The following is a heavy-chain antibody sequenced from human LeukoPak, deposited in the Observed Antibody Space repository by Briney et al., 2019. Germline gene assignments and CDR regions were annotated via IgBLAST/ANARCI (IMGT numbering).Heavy chain of an antibody. V-gene: IGHV3-23*01. CDR2: ISGSGGST. CDR3: AKDPYGLLGFDY. J-gene: IGHJ4*02. D-gene: IGHD1-26*01. Sequence: GGSLRLSCTASGFTFSSYAMSWVRQAPGKGLEWVSAISGSGGSTYYADSVKGRFTISRDNSKNTLYLQMNSLRAEDTAVYYCAKDPYGLLGFDYWGQGTLVTVSS. CDR1: GFTFSSYA.